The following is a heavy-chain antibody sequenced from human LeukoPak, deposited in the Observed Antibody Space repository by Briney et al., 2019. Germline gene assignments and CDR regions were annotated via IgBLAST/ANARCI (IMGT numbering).Heavy chain of an antibody. CDR2: ISFDGSIE. CDR1: GFTFSSYG. CDR3: AKLQQAVAGRPHIDY. Sequence: GKSLRLSCAASGFTFSSYGMHWVRQTPGKGLEWVALISFDGSIEYYADSVKGRFTISRDNSKNTLFLQMNSLRPEDTAVYYCAKLQQAVAGRPHIDYWGQGTLVTVSS. V-gene: IGHV3-30*18. J-gene: IGHJ4*02. D-gene: IGHD6-19*01.